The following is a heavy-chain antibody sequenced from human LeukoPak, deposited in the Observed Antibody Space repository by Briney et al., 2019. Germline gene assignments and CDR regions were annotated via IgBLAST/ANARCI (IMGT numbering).Heavy chain of an antibody. V-gene: IGHV1-2*02. Sequence: ASVKVSCKASGYTFTGYYMHWVRQAPGQGLEWMGWINPNSGGTNYAQKFQGRVTMTRDTSISTAYMELSRLRSDDTAVYYCARVEKGVGATMTYWGQGTLVTVSS. CDR1: GYTFTGYY. CDR3: ARVEKGVGATMTY. CDR2: INPNSGGT. D-gene: IGHD1-26*01. J-gene: IGHJ4*02.